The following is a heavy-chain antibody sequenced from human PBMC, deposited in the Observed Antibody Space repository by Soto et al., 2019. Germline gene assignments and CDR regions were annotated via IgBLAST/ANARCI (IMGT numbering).Heavy chain of an antibody. CDR3: ARGRTHQREADYGDYRGYFDY. CDR2: IYYSVST. D-gene: IGHD4-17*01. Sequence: QVQLQESGPGLVKPSQTLSLTCTVSVGSISSGGYYWSWIRQHPGKGLEWIGDIYYSVSTYYNPSLKSRVTISVDTSKHQFSLKLSSVTAADTAVYYCARGRTHQREADYGDYRGYFDYWGQGTLVTVSS. J-gene: IGHJ4*02. V-gene: IGHV4-31*03. CDR1: VGSISSGGYY.